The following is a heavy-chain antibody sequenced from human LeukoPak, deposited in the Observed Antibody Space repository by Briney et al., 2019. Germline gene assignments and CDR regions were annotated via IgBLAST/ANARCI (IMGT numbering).Heavy chain of an antibody. CDR3: ARVTPNYYYGMDV. V-gene: IGHV4-59*01. Sequence: SETLSLTCTVSGGTISSYYWSWIRQPPGKGLEWIGYIYYSGSTNYNPSLKSRVTISVDTSKNQFSLKLSSVTAADTAVYYCARVTPNYYYGMDVWGQGTTVTVSS. J-gene: IGHJ6*02. CDR2: IYYSGST. CDR1: GGTISSYY.